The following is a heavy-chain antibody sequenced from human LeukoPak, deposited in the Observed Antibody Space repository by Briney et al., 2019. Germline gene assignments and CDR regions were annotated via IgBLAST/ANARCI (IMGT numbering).Heavy chain of an antibody. V-gene: IGHV4-34*01. CDR1: GGSFSGYY. D-gene: IGHD2-2*01. CDR3: ARKACSSTSCSARYYFDY. Sequence: SETLSLTCAVYGGSFSGYYWSWIRQPPGKGLGWTGEINHSGSTNYNPSLKSRVTISVDTSKNQFSLKLSSVTAADTAVYYCARKACSSTSCSARYYFDYWGQGTLVTVSS. J-gene: IGHJ4*02. CDR2: INHSGST.